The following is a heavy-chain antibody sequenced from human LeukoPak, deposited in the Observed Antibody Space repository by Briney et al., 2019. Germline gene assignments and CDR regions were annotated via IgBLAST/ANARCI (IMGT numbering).Heavy chain of an antibody. CDR2: IFHSGST. Sequence: SETLSLTCAVSGGSIFSSNWWSWVRQPPGQGLEWIGQIFHSGSTSYSPSLKSRVTISVDKSKNQFSLKLTSVTAADTAVYYCARTGGSFYFYYYMDVWGKGTTLTVSS. CDR1: GGSIFSSNW. J-gene: IGHJ6*03. CDR3: ARTGGSFYFYYYMDV. V-gene: IGHV4-4*02. D-gene: IGHD1-26*01.